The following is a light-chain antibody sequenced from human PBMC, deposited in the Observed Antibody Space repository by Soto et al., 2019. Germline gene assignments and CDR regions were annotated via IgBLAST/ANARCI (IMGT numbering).Light chain of an antibody. Sequence: DIQMTQSPYSLSASVGDRVTITCQSSQDISNYLNWYQQKPGKAPKLLIYDASNLETGVPSRLSGSGSGTDCTVTISSLQPEDIATYYYQQNDNLRPTFGQGTKLDIK. CDR2: DAS. CDR1: QDISNY. V-gene: IGKV1-33*01. CDR3: QQNDNLRPT. J-gene: IGKJ2*01.